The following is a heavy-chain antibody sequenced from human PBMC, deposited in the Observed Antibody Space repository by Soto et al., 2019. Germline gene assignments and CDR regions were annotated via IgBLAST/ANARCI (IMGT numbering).Heavy chain of an antibody. D-gene: IGHD2-15*01. V-gene: IGHV4-61*01. CDR2: IYNSGST. Sequence: PSETLSLTCNVSGGSVSSSSYYWSWIRQPPGKGLEWIGYIYNSGSTNYNPSLKSRITISVDTSKNQFSLELSSVTAADTGVYYCAREIVVVVPTTSSYHYYNYGMDVWGQGTTVTVSS. CDR3: AREIVVVVPTTSSYHYYNYGMDV. J-gene: IGHJ6*02. CDR1: GGSVSSSSYY.